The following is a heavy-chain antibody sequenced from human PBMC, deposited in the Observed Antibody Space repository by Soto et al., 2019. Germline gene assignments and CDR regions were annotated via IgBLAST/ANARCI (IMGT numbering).Heavy chain of an antibody. CDR3: AKPRSSLEWPPFDS. J-gene: IGHJ5*01. CDR2: IFTTGTTM. CDR1: GFTFSSYS. Sequence: PGGSLRLSCVASGFTFSSYSIVWVRQVPGKGLEWVSYIFTTGTTMYYADSVKGRFTIFRDNSKKTLYLQMNNLRPEDSAVYYCAKPRSSLEWPPFDSWGHGTLVTVSS. V-gene: IGHV3-48*01. D-gene: IGHD3-3*01.